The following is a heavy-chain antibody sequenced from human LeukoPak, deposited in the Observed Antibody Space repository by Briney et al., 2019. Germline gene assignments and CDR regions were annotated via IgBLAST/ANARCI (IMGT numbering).Heavy chain of an antibody. V-gene: IGHV3-15*01. D-gene: IGHD4-17*01. Sequence: PGGSLRLSCAGSGFSFSNGWMTWVRQAPGRGLEWVGRIKSKTDGGTTDYAAPVKGKFTISRADSKNTLYLQMHSLKTEDTAVYYCTTARADDYGDSFFDYWGQGTLVTVSS. J-gene: IGHJ4*02. CDR2: IKSKTDGGTT. CDR1: GFSFSNGW. CDR3: TTARADDYGDSFFDY.